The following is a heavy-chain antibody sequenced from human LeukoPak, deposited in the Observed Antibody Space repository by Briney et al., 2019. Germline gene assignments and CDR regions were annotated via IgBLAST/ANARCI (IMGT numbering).Heavy chain of an antibody. D-gene: IGHD4-17*01. CDR1: GYTFTGYY. CDR2: IIPNSGGT. Sequence: EASVKVSCKSSGYTFTGYYMHWVRPAPGQGLEWMGWIIPNSGGTNYAQKFQGRVTMTRDTSISTAYMELSRLISDDTAVYYCASLYGDYVDSDYWGQGTLVTVSS. V-gene: IGHV1-2*02. J-gene: IGHJ4*02. CDR3: ASLYGDYVDSDY.